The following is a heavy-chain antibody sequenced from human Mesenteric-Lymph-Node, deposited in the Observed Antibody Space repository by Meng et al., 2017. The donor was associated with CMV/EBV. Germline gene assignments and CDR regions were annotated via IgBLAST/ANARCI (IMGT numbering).Heavy chain of an antibody. J-gene: IGHJ2*01. V-gene: IGHV4-39*07. CDR3: ARVVGTYWYFDL. Sequence: SETLSLTCAVSGDSISSYYWGWIRQPPGKGLEWIGSIYYSGSTYYNPSLKSRVTISVDTSKNQFSLNLSSVTAADTAVYYCARVVGTYWYFDLWGRGTLVTVSS. CDR1: GDSISSYY. CDR2: IYYSGST.